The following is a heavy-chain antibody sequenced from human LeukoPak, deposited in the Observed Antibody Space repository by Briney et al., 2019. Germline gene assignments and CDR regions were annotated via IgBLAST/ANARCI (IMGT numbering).Heavy chain of an antibody. CDR3: ARLVVVIAPRDDYYTDV. V-gene: IGHV1-18*01. J-gene: IGHJ6*03. CDR1: GYTFTSYG. Sequence: ASVKVSCKASGYTFTSYGISWVRQAPGQGLEWMGWISAYNGNTNYAQKLQGRVTMTTDTSTSTAYMELRSLRSDDTAVYYCARLVVVIAPRDDYYTDVWGKGTTVTVSS. CDR2: ISAYNGNT. D-gene: IGHD2-21*01.